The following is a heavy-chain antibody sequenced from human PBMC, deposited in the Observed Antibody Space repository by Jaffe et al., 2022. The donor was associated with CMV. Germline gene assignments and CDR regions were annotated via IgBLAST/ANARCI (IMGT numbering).Heavy chain of an antibody. J-gene: IGHJ4*02. CDR2: IDWDDDK. CDR3: ARTRFNVLRYFDWPPQYRAYFDY. D-gene: IGHD3-9*01. CDR1: GFSLSTSGMC. Sequence: QVTLRESGPALVKPTQTLTLTCTFSGFSLSTSGMCVSWIRQPPGKALEWLARIDWDDDKYYSTSLKTRLTISKDTSKNQVVLTMTNMDPVDTATYYCARTRFNVLRYFDWPPQYRAYFDYWGQGTLVTVSS. V-gene: IGHV2-70*15.